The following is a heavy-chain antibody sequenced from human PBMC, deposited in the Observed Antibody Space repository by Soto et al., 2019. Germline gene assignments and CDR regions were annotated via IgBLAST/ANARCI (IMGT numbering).Heavy chain of an antibody. CDR3: TRDASRDSSARGWFDP. D-gene: IGHD6-13*01. Sequence: KPRGALLISCATSVFKFRIFTMNWVRQAPGKGLEWVSTISSNSAYIYYTDALRGRFTISRDNAKNSLHLQMNSLRAEDTAVYYCTRDASRDSSARGWFDPWGPGTLVTVSS. V-gene: IGHV3-21*01. J-gene: IGHJ5*02. CDR2: ISSNSAYI. CDR1: VFKFRIFT.